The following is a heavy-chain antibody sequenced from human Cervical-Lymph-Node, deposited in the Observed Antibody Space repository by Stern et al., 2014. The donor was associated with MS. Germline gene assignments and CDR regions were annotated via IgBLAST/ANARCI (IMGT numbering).Heavy chain of an antibody. Sequence: EVQLEESGGTLVQPGRSLRLSCASSDFTLDDYGMSWFRQAPGKGLEWVGLIRSKTYGGTTHYAASVRGRFTISRDDSKRIAYLQMNSLKPEDTALYYCSRELTWTWTGAFDIWGQGTMVTVSS. D-gene: IGHD3-16*01. V-gene: IGHV3-49*03. CDR2: IRSKTYGGTT. CDR3: SRELTWTWTGAFDI. J-gene: IGHJ3*02. CDR1: DFTLDDYG.